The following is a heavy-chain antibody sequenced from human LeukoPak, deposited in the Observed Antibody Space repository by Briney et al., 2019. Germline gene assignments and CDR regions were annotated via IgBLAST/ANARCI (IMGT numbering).Heavy chain of an antibody. V-gene: IGHV1-18*01. J-gene: IGHJ1*01. Sequence: ASVKDSRKASGYTFTNYGISWVRQAPGQGLEWMGWISAYNGDTDYAQKLQGRVTMTSDTSTSTAYMDLRSLRSDDTAVYYCAITKSSLAGYSSGSYLGNWRRGTVDTVSS. CDR3: AITKSSLAGYSSGSYLGN. D-gene: IGHD6-19*01. CDR1: GYTFTNYG. CDR2: ISAYNGDT.